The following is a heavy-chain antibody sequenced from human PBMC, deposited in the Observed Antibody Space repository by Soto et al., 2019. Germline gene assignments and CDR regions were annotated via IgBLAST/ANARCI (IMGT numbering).Heavy chain of an antibody. V-gene: IGHV3-7*03. D-gene: IGHD2-15*01. CDR1: GFTFSSYW. J-gene: IGHJ4*02. CDR3: ERASGRLPLLRPFDY. CDR2: IKQDGSEK. Sequence: EVQLVESGGGLVQPGGSLRLSCAASGFTFSSYWMSWVRQASGKGLEWVANIKQDGSEKYYVDSVKGRFTISRDNAKNSLYLQMNSLRAEDTAVYYCERASGRLPLLRPFDYWGQGTLVTVSS.